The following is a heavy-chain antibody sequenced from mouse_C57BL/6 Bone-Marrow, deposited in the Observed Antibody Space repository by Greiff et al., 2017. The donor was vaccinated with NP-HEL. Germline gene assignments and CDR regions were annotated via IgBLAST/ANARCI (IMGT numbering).Heavy chain of an antibody. CDR2: ISYDGSN. Sequence: EVKLMESGPGLVKPSQSLSLTCSVTGYSITSGYYWNWIRQFPGNKLEWMGYISYDGSNNYNPSLKNRISITRDTSKNQFFLKLNSVTTEDTATYYCARGYYYGSSYFDYWGQGTTLTVSS. CDR3: ARGYYYGSSYFDY. V-gene: IGHV3-6*01. D-gene: IGHD1-1*01. J-gene: IGHJ2*01. CDR1: GYSITSGYY.